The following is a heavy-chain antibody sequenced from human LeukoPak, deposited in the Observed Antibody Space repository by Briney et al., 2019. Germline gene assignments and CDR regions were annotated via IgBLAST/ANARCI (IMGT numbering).Heavy chain of an antibody. J-gene: IGHJ4*02. CDR1: GGSIYSGSYY. CDR2: IYTSGST. Sequence: SETLSLTCTDSGGSIYSGSYYWSWIRQPAGKGLEWIGRIYTSGSTNYNPSLKSRVTISVDTSKNQFSLKLSSVTAADTAVYYCARDRRDGYNLYYFDLWGQGTLVTVSS. V-gene: IGHV4-61*02. CDR3: ARDRRDGYNLYYFDL. D-gene: IGHD5-24*01.